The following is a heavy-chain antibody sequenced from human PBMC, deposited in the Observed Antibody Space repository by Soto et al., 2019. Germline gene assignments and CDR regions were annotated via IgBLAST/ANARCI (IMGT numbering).Heavy chain of an antibody. CDR1: GYSFTSYW. Sequence: LGESLKISCKGSGYSFTSYWISWVRQMPGKGLEWMGRIDPSDSYTNYSPSFQGHVTISADKSISTAYLQWSSLKASDTAMYYCARHQYYYGSGRENYGMDVWGQGTTVTVSS. V-gene: IGHV5-10-1*01. D-gene: IGHD3-10*01. J-gene: IGHJ6*02. CDR2: IDPSDSYT. CDR3: ARHQYYYGSGRENYGMDV.